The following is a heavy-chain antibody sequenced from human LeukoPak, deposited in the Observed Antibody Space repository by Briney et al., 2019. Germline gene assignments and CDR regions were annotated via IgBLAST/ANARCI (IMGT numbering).Heavy chain of an antibody. V-gene: IGHV3-7*01. CDR1: GFTFSSYW. D-gene: IGHD2-21*02. CDR2: IKQDGSEI. J-gene: IGHJ4*02. Sequence: GGSLRLSCAASGFTFSSYWMSWVRQAPGKGLEWVANIKQDGSEIYYVDSVKGRFTISRDSAKNSLYLQMNSLRAEDTAVYYCARFRTWGDKAFDYWGQGTLVTVSS. CDR3: ARFRTWGDKAFDY.